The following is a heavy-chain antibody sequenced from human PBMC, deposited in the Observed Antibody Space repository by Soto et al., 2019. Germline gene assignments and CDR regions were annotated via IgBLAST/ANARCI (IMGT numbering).Heavy chain of an antibody. Sequence: QVQLVQSGAEVKKPGAAVKVSCKASGYTFISYDINWVRRATGQGLEWMGWMNPNTGDTGYAQKFQGRVTMTRNTSINTAHLELSSLRSDDTAVYFCARGDGYIFEFWGQGNLVSVSS. V-gene: IGHV1-8*01. CDR2: MNPNTGDT. CDR1: GYTFISYD. CDR3: ARGDGYIFEF. D-gene: IGHD5-12*01. J-gene: IGHJ4*02.